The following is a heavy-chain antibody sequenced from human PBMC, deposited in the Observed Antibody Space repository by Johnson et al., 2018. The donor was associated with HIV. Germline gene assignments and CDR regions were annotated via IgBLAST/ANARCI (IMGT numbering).Heavy chain of an antibody. J-gene: IGHJ3*02. CDR3: ARVGDGSGYYFDAFDI. D-gene: IGHD3-22*01. Sequence: VQLVESGGGLVQPGGSLRLSCTASGFPVTSNFMTWVRQPPGKGLDWVSAVYSTFGTYYADSVKGRFTISRDNAKNSLYLQMNSLRAEDTAVYYCARVGDGSGYYFDAFDIWGQGTMVT. CDR1: GFPVTSNF. CDR2: VYSTFGT. V-gene: IGHV3-66*01.